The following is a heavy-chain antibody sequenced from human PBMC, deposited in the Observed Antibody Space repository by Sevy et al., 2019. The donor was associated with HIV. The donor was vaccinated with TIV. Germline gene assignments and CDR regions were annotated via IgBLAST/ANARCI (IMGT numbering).Heavy chain of an antibody. CDR2: IYFSGST. CDR3: ARKNCTNGECFLDY. D-gene: IGHD2-8*01. Sequence: SETQSLTCTVSGASISRYYWSWIRQPPGKGLEWIGYIYFSGSTNYTPSLRSRVTISVDTSRNQFSLKLISVTAADTAVYYCARKNCTNGECFLDYWGPGTLVTVSS. CDR1: GASISRYY. V-gene: IGHV4-59*12. J-gene: IGHJ4*02.